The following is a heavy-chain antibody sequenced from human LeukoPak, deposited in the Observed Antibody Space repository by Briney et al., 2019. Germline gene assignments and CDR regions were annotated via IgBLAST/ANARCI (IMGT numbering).Heavy chain of an antibody. CDR3: AKDRRGSSSSDNWFDP. V-gene: IGHV3-30*18. CDR1: GFTISSYG. Sequence: PGRSLRLSCAASGFTISSYGMHWVRQAPGKGLEWVGVISYDGSNKYYADSVKGRFTISRDNSKNTLYLQMNSLRAEDTAVYYCAKDRRGSSSSDNWFDPWGQGTLVTVSS. D-gene: IGHD6-6*01. CDR2: ISYDGSNK. J-gene: IGHJ5*02.